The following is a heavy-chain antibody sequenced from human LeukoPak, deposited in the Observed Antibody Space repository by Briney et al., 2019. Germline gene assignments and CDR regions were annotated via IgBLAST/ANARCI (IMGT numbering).Heavy chain of an antibody. CDR1: GGSLSGYY. V-gene: IGHV4-34*01. CDR2: INRSGST. Sequence: SETLSLTCAVYGGSLSGYYWSWIRQPPGKGLEWIGEINRSGSTNYNPSLKSRVTISVDTSKNQFSLKLSSVTAADTAVYYCARGHDIVVVPAASWFDPWGQGTLVTVSS. CDR3: ARGHDIVVVPAASWFDP. J-gene: IGHJ5*02. D-gene: IGHD2-2*01.